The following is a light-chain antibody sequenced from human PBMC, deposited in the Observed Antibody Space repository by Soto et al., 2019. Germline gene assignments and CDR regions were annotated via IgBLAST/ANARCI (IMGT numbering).Light chain of an antibody. J-gene: IGKJ4*01. CDR3: QQRYSTALT. V-gene: IGKV1-39*01. CDR2: AAS. Sequence: DIQMTQSPSSLSASVGDRVTITCRASQSISSYLNWYQQKPGKDPKLLIYAASSLQSGVPSRFSVSGARTDFTLTISSLQPEDFATYYGQQRYSTALTVRGATEVDIK. CDR1: QSISSY.